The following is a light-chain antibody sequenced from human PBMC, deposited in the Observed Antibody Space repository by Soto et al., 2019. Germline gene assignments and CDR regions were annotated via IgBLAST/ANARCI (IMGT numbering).Light chain of an antibody. J-gene: IGKJ1*01. V-gene: IGKV1-39*01. CDR3: QQSYSTRWT. CDR2: AAS. CDR1: QSISSY. Sequence: DVQMTQSPSSLSASVGDRVTITWRASQSISSYLNGYQQKPGKAPKLLIYAASSLQSGVPSRFSGSGSGTDFTLTISSLQPEDFATYFCQQSYSTRWTFGQGTKVEIK.